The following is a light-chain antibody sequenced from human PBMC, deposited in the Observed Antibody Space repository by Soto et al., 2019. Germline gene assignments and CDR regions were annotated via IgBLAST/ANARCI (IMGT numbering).Light chain of an antibody. V-gene: IGKV3-15*01. CDR1: QRVSSN. Sequence: EIVMTQSPATLSVSPGERATLSCRASQRVSSNLAWYQQKPGQAPRLLIYGVSTRATGIPARFSGSESGTEFTLTISSLQSEDSAVYYCQQYKNWLALTFGGGTKVDIK. J-gene: IGKJ4*01. CDR2: GVS. CDR3: QQYKNWLALT.